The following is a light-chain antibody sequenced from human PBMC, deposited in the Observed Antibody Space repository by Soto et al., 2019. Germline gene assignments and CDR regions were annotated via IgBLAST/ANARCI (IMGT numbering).Light chain of an antibody. CDR3: QQRSNWPIT. J-gene: IGKJ5*01. V-gene: IGKV3-11*01. Sequence: IVMTQSPATVSVSPGERATLSCRASQSVSILLAWYQQKPGQAPRLLIYDASTRATGIPARFSGSGSGTDFTLTIGSLEPEDFAIYYCQQRSNWPITFGQRTRLEI. CDR1: QSVSIL. CDR2: DAS.